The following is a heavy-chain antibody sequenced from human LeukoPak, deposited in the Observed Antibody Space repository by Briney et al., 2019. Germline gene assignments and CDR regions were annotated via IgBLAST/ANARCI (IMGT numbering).Heavy chain of an antibody. CDR2: INHSGST. J-gene: IGHJ6*02. Sequence: PSETLSLTCAVYGGSFSGYYWSWIRQPPGKGLEWIGEINHSGSTNYNPSLKSRVTISVDTSKNQFSLKLSSVTAADTAVYYCAREALGYCSSTSCYNGMDVWGQGTTVTVSS. D-gene: IGHD2-2*02. CDR1: GGSFSGYY. CDR3: AREALGYCSSTSCYNGMDV. V-gene: IGHV4-34*01.